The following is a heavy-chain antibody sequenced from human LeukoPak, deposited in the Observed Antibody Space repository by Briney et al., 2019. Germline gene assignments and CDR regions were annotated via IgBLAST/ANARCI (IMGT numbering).Heavy chain of an antibody. V-gene: IGHV1-2*02. D-gene: IGHD3-3*01. CDR3: ARYDFWSGSYYFDY. J-gene: IGHJ4*02. CDR2: INPNSGGT. CDR1: GYTFTGYY. Sequence: ASVKVSCKASGYTFTGYYMHWVRQAPGQGLEWMGWINPNSGGTNYAQKFQGRVTMTRDTSISTAYMELSRLRSDDTAVYYCARYDFWSGSYYFDYWGQGTLVTVSS.